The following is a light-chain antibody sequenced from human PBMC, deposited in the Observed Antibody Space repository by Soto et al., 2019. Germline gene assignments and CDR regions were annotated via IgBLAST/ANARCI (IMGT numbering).Light chain of an antibody. V-gene: IGKV2-24*01. CDR1: QSLVHSDGNTY. CDR2: KVS. CDR3: MQATHSPGA. J-gene: IGKJ1*01. Sequence: DLVMTQTPLSSPVTLGQPASISCRSSQSLVHSDGNTYLRWLQQRPGQPPRLLISKVSNRSSGVPYRFSGSGAGTDFTLTISRVEPEHVGVYYCMQATHSPGAFGQGTKVEIK.